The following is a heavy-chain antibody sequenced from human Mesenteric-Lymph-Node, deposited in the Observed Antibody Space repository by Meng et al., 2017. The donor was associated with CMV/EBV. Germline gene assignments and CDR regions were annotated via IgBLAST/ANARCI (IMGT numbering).Heavy chain of an antibody. CDR2: IYSGGGT. V-gene: IGHV3-53*01. CDR3: ARELTHHTYYDFWSGYYRAMSYCYGMDV. Sequence: GESLKISCAASGFTVSFNYMTWVRQAPGKGLEWVSIIYSGGGTYYADSVKGRFTISRDNSKNTLYLQMNSLRAEDTAVYYCARELTHHTYYDFWSGYYRAMSYCYGMDVWGQGTTVTVSS. J-gene: IGHJ6*02. CDR1: GFTVSFNY. D-gene: IGHD3-3*01.